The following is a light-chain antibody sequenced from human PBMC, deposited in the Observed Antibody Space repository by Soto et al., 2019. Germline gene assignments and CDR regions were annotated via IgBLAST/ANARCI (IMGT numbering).Light chain of an antibody. CDR2: RNN. J-gene: IGLJ3*02. V-gene: IGLV1-47*01. CDR1: SSNIGSNY. Sequence: QSVLTQPPSASGTPGQRVTISCSGSSSNIGSNYVYWYQQLPGTAPKLLIYRNNQRPSGVPDRFSGSKSGTSASLAISGLRYEDEADYYCASWDASLSSWVFGGGTKLTVL. CDR3: ASWDASLSSWV.